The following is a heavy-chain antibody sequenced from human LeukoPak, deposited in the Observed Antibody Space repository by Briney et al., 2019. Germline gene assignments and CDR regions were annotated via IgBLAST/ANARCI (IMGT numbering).Heavy chain of an antibody. CDR2: IIPIFGTA. V-gene: IGHV1-69*13. CDR3: ARVWGPGSYYYYYGMDV. D-gene: IGHD3-10*01. J-gene: IGHJ6*02. Sequence: SVKVSCKASGGTFSSYAISWVRQAPGQGLEWMGGIIPIFGTANYAQKFQGRVTITADESTSTAYMELSSLRSEDTAVYYCARVWGPGSYYYYYGMDVWGQGTTVTVSS. CDR1: GGTFSSYA.